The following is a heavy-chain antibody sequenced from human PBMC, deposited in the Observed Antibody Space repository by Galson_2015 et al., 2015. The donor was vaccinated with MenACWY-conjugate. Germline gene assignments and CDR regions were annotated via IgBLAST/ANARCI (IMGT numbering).Heavy chain of an antibody. CDR1: GFSFTTSG. V-gene: IGHV3-21*04. CDR2: ITGTSTYI. Sequence: SLRLSCAASGFSFTTSGMTWVRQAPGKGLEWVSSITGTSTYIHYADSVKGRFTISRDNARNSVSLQMNGLGAEDTAVYYCARGAKIYFYSMDV. CDR3: ARGAKIYFYSMDV. J-gene: IGHJ6*03.